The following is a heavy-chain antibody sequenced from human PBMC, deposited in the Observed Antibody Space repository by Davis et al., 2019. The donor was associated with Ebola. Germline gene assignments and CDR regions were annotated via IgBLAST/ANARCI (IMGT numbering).Heavy chain of an antibody. Sequence: PSETLSLTCTVSGGSVSSGSYYWSWIRQPPGKGLEWIGYIYYSGSTNYNPSLKSRVTISVDTSKNQFSLKLSSVTAADTAVYYCARVGTIFGVVRGFDYWGQGTLVTVSS. CDR3: ARVGTIFGVVRGFDY. CDR2: IYYSGST. J-gene: IGHJ4*02. CDR1: GGSVSSGSYY. D-gene: IGHD3-3*01. V-gene: IGHV4-61*01.